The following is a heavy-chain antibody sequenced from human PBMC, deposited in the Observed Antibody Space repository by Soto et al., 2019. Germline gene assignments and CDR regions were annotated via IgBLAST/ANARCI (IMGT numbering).Heavy chain of an antibody. CDR1: GYTFTSYY. CDR2: INPSGGST. CDR3: ARDLKDCSSTSCYPSSSWYWYNYYGMDV. V-gene: IGHV1-46*01. D-gene: IGHD2-2*01. J-gene: IGHJ6*02. Sequence: QVQLVQSGAEVKKPGASVKVSCKASGYTFTSYYMHWVRQAPGQGLEWMGIINPSGGSTSYAQKFQGRVTMTRDTSTSTVYMELSSLRSEDTAVYYCARDLKDCSSTSCYPSSSWYWYNYYGMDVWGQGTTVTVSS.